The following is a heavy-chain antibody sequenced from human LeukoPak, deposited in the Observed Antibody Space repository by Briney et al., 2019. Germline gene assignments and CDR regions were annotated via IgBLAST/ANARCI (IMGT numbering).Heavy chain of an antibody. CDR3: ATHSASGFPWYFDL. J-gene: IGHJ2*01. Sequence: GASVKVSCKASGYTFTGYYMHWVRQAPGQGLEWMGWINPNSGGTNYAQKFQGRVTMTRDTSISTAYMELSRLRSDDTAVYYWATHSASGFPWYFDLWGRGTLVTVSS. CDR2: INPNSGGT. V-gene: IGHV1-2*02. D-gene: IGHD3-10*01. CDR1: GYTFTGYY.